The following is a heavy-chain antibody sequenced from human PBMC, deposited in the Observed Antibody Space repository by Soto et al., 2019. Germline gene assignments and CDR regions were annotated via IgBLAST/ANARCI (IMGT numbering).Heavy chain of an antibody. D-gene: IGHD5-12*01. Sequence: QVQLVQSGAEVEKTGASVTVSCKASGYSFSQYYLHWVRQAPGQGPEWMGWINPNSGATKYAQKCQGRVTMTRDTSVRTAFMELKWLQSDDTAVYYCARESGGATATLDYYYFYMDVWGRGTTVTVSS. V-gene: IGHV1-2*02. CDR2: INPNSGAT. CDR1: GYSFSQYY. CDR3: ARESGGATATLDYYYFYMDV. J-gene: IGHJ6*03.